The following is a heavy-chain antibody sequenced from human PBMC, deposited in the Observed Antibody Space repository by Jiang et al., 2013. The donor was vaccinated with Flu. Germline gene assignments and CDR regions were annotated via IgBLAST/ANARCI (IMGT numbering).Heavy chain of an antibody. V-gene: IGHV6-1*01. D-gene: IGHD1-26*01. Sequence: QTLSLTCAISGDSVSSNSAVWNWIRQSPSRGLEWLGKTYYKSKWYNESALSVKSRMTINPDTSKNQFSLQLNSVTPEDTAVYYCARGIVYAMDVWGQGTTVTVSS. CDR2: TYYKSKWYN. CDR3: ARGIVYAMDV. CDR1: GDSVSSNSAV. J-gene: IGHJ6*02.